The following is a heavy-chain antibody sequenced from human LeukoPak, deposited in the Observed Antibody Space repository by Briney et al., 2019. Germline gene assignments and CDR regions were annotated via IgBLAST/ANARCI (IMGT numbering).Heavy chain of an antibody. D-gene: IGHD6-13*01. Sequence: GGSLRLSCAASGFTFSSYAMSWVRQAPGKGLEWVSAISGSGGSTYYADSVKGRFTISRDNSKNTLYLQMNSLRAEDTAVYYCARVRAIAAAGILGYWGQGTLVTVSS. CDR2: ISGSGGST. V-gene: IGHV3-23*01. CDR3: ARVRAIAAAGILGY. CDR1: GFTFSSYA. J-gene: IGHJ4*02.